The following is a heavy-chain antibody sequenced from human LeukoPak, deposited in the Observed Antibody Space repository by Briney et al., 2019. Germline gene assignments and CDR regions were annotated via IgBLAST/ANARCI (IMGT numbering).Heavy chain of an antibody. CDR3: ARVQQGWSSTGFDY. Sequence: GGSLRLSCAASGFTFSSYEMNWVRQAPGKGLEWVSYISSSGSTIYYADSVKGRFTISRDNAKNSLYLQMNSLRAEDTAVYYCARVQQGWSSTGFDYWGQGTLVTVSS. D-gene: IGHD3-3*01. CDR1: GFTFSSYE. V-gene: IGHV3-48*03. CDR2: ISSSGSTI. J-gene: IGHJ4*02.